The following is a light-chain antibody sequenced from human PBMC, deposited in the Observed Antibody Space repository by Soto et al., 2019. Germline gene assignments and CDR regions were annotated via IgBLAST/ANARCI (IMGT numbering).Light chain of an antibody. CDR1: SSNIGAGYD. J-gene: IGLJ1*01. V-gene: IGLV1-40*01. CDR3: QSYDSSLSGCYV. CDR2: GNS. Sequence: QSVLTQPPSVSGAPGQRVTISCTGSSSNIGAGYDVHWYQQLPGTAPKLLIYGNSNRPSGVPDRFSGSKSGTSASLAITGLQAEDEAEYDCQSYDSSLSGCYVFGTGTKLTVL.